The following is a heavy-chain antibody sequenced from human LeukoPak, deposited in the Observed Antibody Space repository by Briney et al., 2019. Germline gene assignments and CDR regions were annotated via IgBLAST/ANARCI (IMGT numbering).Heavy chain of an antibody. J-gene: IGHJ4*01. CDR3: ARDAIAAAGQYYFDY. D-gene: IGHD6-13*01. Sequence: PSETLSLTCTVSGGSISSYYWSWIRQPAGKGLEWIGRIYSSGSTNYNPSLKSRVTMSVDTSKNQISLKLRSVTAADTAVYYCARDAIAAAGQYYFDYWGQGTLVTVSS. CDR1: GGSISSYY. V-gene: IGHV4-4*07. CDR2: IYSSGST.